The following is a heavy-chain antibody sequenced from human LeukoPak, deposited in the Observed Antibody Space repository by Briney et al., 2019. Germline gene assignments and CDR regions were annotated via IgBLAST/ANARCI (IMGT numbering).Heavy chain of an antibody. CDR1: GASISSDY. V-gene: IGHV4-59*01. CDR2: MFNNGAT. J-gene: IGHJ5*02. Sequence: PSETLSLTCTVSGASISSDYWSWFRQPPGTRPEWIAYMFNNGATNYNPSLKSRLSISVDASRNQFSLRLTSVTAADTAVYFCAKGGVYNYHRIDPWGQGKLVTVSS. D-gene: IGHD1-1*01. CDR3: AKGGVYNYHRIDP.